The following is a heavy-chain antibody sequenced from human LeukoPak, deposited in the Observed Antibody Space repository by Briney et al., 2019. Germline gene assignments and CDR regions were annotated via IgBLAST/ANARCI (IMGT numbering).Heavy chain of an antibody. Sequence: TGGSLRLSCAASGFTFSSYGMHWVRQAPGKGLEWVAVISYDGSEKYYVDSVKGRFTISRDNAKNSLYLQMNSLRAEDTAVYYCARDVRDLVAYYYYYYMDVWGKGTTVTVSS. CDR3: ARDVRDLVAYYYYYYMDV. J-gene: IGHJ6*03. V-gene: IGHV3-30*03. D-gene: IGHD2-8*02. CDR1: GFTFSSYG. CDR2: ISYDGSEK.